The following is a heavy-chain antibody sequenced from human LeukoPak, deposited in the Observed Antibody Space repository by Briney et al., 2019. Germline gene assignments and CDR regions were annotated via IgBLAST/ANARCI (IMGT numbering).Heavy chain of an antibody. Sequence: SETLSLTSAVSGGSISSGGYSWSWIRQPPGKGLEWLGYIYHSGSTYYNPSLKSRVTISVDRSKNQFSLKLSSVTAADTAVYYCARNFRPAGYYYMDVWGKGTTVTVSS. V-gene: IGHV4-30-2*01. CDR1: GGSISSGGYS. D-gene: IGHD2/OR15-2a*01. J-gene: IGHJ6*03. CDR3: ARNFRPAGYYYMDV. CDR2: IYHSGST.